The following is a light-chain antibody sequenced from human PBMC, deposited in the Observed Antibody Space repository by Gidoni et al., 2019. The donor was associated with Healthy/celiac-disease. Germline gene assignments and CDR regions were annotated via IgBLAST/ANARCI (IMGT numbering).Light chain of an antibody. CDR2: GNS. CDR3: QSYDSSLSALYV. Sequence: QSVLTQPPSVSGAPGQRGTISCTGSSSNIGAGYDVHWYQQLPGTAPKPLIYGNSNRPSGVPDRFSGSKSGTSASLAITGLQAEDEADYYCQSYDSSLSALYVFGTGTKVTVL. V-gene: IGLV1-40*01. CDR1: SSNIGAGYD. J-gene: IGLJ1*01.